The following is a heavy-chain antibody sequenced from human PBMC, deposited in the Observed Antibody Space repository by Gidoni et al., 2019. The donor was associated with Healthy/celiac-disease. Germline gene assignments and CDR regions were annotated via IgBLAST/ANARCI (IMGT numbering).Heavy chain of an antibody. D-gene: IGHD2-2*01. CDR1: GYTFTSYY. J-gene: IGHJ6*02. CDR2: INPSGGST. V-gene: IGHV1-46*01. CDR3: ASEGRDIVVVPAANLGYYYGMDV. Sequence: QVQLVQSGAEVKKPGASVKVSCKASGYTFTSYYMHWVRQAPGQGLEWMGRINPSGGSTSYAQKFQGRVTMTRDTSTSTVYMELSSLRSEDTAVYYCASEGRDIVVVPAANLGYYYGMDVWGQGTTVTVSS.